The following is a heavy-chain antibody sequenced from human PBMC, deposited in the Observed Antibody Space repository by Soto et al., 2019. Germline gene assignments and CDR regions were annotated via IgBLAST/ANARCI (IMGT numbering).Heavy chain of an antibody. V-gene: IGHV4-59*01. CDR2: IYYSGST. CDR1: GGSISSYY. Sequence: SETLSLTCTVSGGSISSYYWSWIRQPPGKGLEWIGYIYYSGSTNYNPSLKSRVTISVDTSKNQFSLKLSSVTAADTAVYYCARWSNYYYYYGMDVWGHGTTVTVSS. J-gene: IGHJ6*02. CDR3: ARWSNYYYYYGMDV.